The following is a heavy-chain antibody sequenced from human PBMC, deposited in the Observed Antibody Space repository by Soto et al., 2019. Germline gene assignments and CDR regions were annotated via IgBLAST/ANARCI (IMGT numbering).Heavy chain of an antibody. Sequence: GGSLRLSCAASGFTFSSYSMNLVRQAPGKGLEWVSSISSSSSYIYYADSVKGRFTIPRDNAKNSLDLQMNSLRAEDTAVYYCARVLRQLAPKRRYYYYGMDVWGQGTTVTVSS. CDR2: ISSSSSYI. CDR1: GFTFSSYS. CDR3: ARVLRQLAPKRRYYYYGMDV. V-gene: IGHV3-21*01. D-gene: IGHD6-6*01. J-gene: IGHJ6*02.